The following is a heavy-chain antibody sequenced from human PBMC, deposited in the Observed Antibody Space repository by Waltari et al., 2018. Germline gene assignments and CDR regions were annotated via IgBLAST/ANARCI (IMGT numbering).Heavy chain of an antibody. CDR1: GGTFSSYA. Sequence: QVQLVQSGAEVKKPGSSVKVSCKASGGTFSSYAIRWVRQAPGQGLEWMGGFIPIFGTANYAQKFQGRVTITADESTSTAYMELSSLRSEDTAGYYCASARVQGGQSDYWGQGTLVTVSS. D-gene: IGHD3-10*01. CDR3: ASARVQGGQSDY. V-gene: IGHV1-69*13. J-gene: IGHJ4*02. CDR2: FIPIFGTA.